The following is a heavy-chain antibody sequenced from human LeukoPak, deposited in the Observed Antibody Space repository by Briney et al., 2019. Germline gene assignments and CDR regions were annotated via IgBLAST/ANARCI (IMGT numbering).Heavy chain of an antibody. CDR1: GFTFSCYA. CDR2: ISGSGGST. CDR3: VKDPGYSSSHNMT. J-gene: IGHJ5*02. Sequence: GGPLRLCCAASGFTFSCYAMSWVRQAPGKGLEWVTDISGSGGSTYYTDSVKGRFTHSIDNSKNTLYLQMNSLIAVDTAVYYCVKDPGYSSSHNMTWAQGTLVTVST. D-gene: IGHD6-13*01. V-gene: IGHV3-23*01.